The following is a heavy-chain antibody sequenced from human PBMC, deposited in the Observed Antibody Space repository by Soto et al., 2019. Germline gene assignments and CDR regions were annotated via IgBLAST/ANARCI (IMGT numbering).Heavy chain of an antibody. D-gene: IGHD3-16*01. CDR2: INHSGST. CDR3: ALGQGGYGDPNWFDP. Sequence: QVQLQQWGAGLLKPSETLSLTCAVYGGSFSGYYWSWIRQPPGTGLEWIGEINHSGSTNYNPSLKSRVTISVDTSKNQFSLKLSSVTAAGTAGYYCALGQGGYGDPNWFDPWGQGTLVTVSS. CDR1: GGSFSGYY. V-gene: IGHV4-34*01. J-gene: IGHJ5*02.